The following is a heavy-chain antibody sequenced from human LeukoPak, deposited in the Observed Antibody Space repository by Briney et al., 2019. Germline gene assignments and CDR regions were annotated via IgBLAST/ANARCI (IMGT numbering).Heavy chain of an antibody. CDR1: GFTFKNYA. CDR2: ISNSGGTI. J-gene: IGHJ3*02. D-gene: IGHD3-10*01. CDR3: AKSLGGSGSYYRAAFDI. V-gene: IGHV3-23*01. Sequence: GGSRRLSCSASGFTFKNYAMSWVRQAPGKGLEWVSVISNSGGTIYYVDFVKGRFTISRDNSKNTLYLQMNSLRAEDTAVYYCAKSLGGSGSYYRAAFDIWGQGTMVTVSS.